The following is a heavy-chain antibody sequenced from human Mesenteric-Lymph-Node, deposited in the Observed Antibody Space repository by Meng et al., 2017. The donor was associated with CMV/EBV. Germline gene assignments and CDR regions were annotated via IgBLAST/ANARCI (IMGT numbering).Heavy chain of an antibody. CDR1: GFTFSNFA. J-gene: IGHJ5*02. CDR3: AKSGWTTDWFDP. V-gene: IGHV3-23*01. CDR2: ISGSAYVT. Sequence: GESLKISCSASGFTFSNFAMNWVRQAPGKGLEWVSAISGSAYVTKYADSMKGRFTISRDNSKNTVYLQIDSLRGEDTAVYYCAKSGWTTDWFDPWGQGTLVTVSS. D-gene: IGHD4-17*01.